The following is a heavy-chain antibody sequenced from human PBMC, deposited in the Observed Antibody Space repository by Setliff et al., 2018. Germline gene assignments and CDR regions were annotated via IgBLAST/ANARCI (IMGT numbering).Heavy chain of an antibody. CDR3: ARASRFRTIKYRGDYYMDV. CDR2: INTNTGNP. CDR1: GYTFTNYA. D-gene: IGHD5-18*01. V-gene: IGHV7-4-1*02. Sequence: GASVKVSCKASGYTFTNYAMSWMRQAPGQGLEWMGWINTNTGNPSYAQGFTGRFVFSLDTSVSTAYLQISSLKAEDTALYYCARASRFRTIKYRGDYYMDVWGKGTTVTVSS. J-gene: IGHJ6*03.